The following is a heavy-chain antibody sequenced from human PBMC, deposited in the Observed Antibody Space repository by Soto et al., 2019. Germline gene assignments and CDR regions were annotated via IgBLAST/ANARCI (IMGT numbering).Heavy chain of an antibody. CDR1: GFTFSSYG. D-gene: IGHD6-13*01. CDR2: IWYDGSNK. Sequence: GGSLRLSCAASGFTFSSYGMHWVRQAPGKGLEWVAVIWYDGSNKYYADSVKGRFTISRDNSKNTLYLQMNSLRAEDTAVYYCAREGEDSSPNNRYYGMDVWGHGTTVTVSS. V-gene: IGHV3-33*01. J-gene: IGHJ6*02. CDR3: AREGEDSSPNNRYYGMDV.